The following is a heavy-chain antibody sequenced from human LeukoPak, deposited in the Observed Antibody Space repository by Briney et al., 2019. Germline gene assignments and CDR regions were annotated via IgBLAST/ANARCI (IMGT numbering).Heavy chain of an antibody. V-gene: IGHV3-11*04. J-gene: IGHJ4*02. CDR2: ISSSGSTI. CDR1: GFTFTDYY. CDR3: AKDLTYYYDSSGYYWFPVVW. Sequence: GGSLRLSCAASGFTFTDYYMSWIRQAPGKGLEWLSYISSSGSTIYYADSVKGRFTISRDNAKNSLYLQMNSLRAEDTAVYYCAKDLTYYYDSSGYYWFPVVWWGQGTLVTVSS. D-gene: IGHD3-22*01.